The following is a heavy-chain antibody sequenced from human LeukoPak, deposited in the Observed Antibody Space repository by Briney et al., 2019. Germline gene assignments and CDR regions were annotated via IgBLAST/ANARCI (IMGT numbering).Heavy chain of an antibody. V-gene: IGHV3-23*01. CDR1: GFTFSNYA. J-gene: IGHJ3*02. D-gene: IGHD2-8*01. CDR3: ARNGAFDI. CDR2: ISGSGGTT. Sequence: SGGSLRLSCAASGFTFSNYAMSWVRQAPGKGLEWVSVISGSGGTTYSADSVKGRFTISRDNSKNTLYLQMNSLRAEDTAAYYCARNGAFDIWGQGTMVTVSS.